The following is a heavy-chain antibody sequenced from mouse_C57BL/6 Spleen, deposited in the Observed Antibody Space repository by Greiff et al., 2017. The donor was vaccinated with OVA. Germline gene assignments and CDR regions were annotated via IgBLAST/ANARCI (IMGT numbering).Heavy chain of an antibody. D-gene: IGHD2-2*01. CDR3: ARGGDGYDGYYAMDY. CDR2: IYPGDGDT. Sequence: LVESGAELVKPGASVKISCKASGYAFSSYWMNWVKQRPGKGLEWIGQIYPGDGDTNYNGKFKGKATLTGDKSSSTAYMQLSSLASEDSAVYFCARGGDGYDGYYAMDYWGQGTSVTVSS. J-gene: IGHJ4*01. V-gene: IGHV1-80*01. CDR1: GYAFSSYW.